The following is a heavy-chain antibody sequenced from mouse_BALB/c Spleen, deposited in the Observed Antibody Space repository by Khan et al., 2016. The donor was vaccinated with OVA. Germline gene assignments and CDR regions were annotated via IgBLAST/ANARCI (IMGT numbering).Heavy chain of an antibody. V-gene: IGHV1S137*01. Sequence: QVQLQQSGPELVRPGVSVKISCKGSGYTFTDYAMYWVKQSHAKSLEWIGLISTYSGSTNYNQKFKGKVTMTVDKSSSAAYMELARLTSEDSAIYYCERPAYDGYDDYWGQGTTLTVSS. CDR1: GYTFTDYA. CDR3: ERPAYDGYDDY. D-gene: IGHD2-3*01. J-gene: IGHJ2*01. CDR2: ISTYSGST.